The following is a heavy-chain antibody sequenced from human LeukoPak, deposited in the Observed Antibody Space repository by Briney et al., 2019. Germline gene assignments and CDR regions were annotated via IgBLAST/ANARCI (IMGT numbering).Heavy chain of an antibody. CDR2: IFHGGST. J-gene: IGHJ4*01. Sequence: SETLSLTCTVSGGSISSSNWWSGVRQPPGQGLEWIGEIFHGGSTNYNPSLKSRVTISGDKSRNLISLKVSSVTAADTAVYYCATSQGYSNVLGGDYLDYWGHGTLVTVSS. CDR3: ATSQGYSNVLGGDYLDY. CDR1: GGSISSSNW. V-gene: IGHV4-4*02. D-gene: IGHD4-11*01.